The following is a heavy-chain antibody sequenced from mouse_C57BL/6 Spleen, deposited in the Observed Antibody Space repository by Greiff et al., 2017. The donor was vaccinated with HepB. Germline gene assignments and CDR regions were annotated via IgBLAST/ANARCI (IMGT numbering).Heavy chain of an antibody. D-gene: IGHD1-1*02. V-gene: IGHV5-4*01. CDR2: ISDGGSYT. Sequence: EVHLVESGGGLVKPGGSLKLSCAASGFTFSSYAMSWVRQTPEKRLEWVATISDGGSYTYYPYNVKGRFTISRDNAKNNLYLQMSHLNSEDSAMYYCASGGGLVPYFDVWGTGTTVTVSS. CDR1: GFTFSSYA. CDR3: ASGGGLVPYFDV. J-gene: IGHJ1*03.